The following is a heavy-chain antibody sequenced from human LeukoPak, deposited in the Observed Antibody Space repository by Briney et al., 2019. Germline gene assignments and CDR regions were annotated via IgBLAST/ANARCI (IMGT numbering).Heavy chain of an antibody. CDR1: GGTFSSYA. CDR3: ARYLLGYSSSWYCFDI. D-gene: IGHD6-13*01. Sequence: SVKVSCKASGGTFSSYAISWVRQAPGQGLEWMGGIIPIFGTANYAQKFQGRVTITADESTSTAYMELSSLRSEDTAVYYCARYLLGYSSSWYCFDIWGQGTMVTVSS. CDR2: IIPIFGTA. J-gene: IGHJ3*02. V-gene: IGHV1-69*01.